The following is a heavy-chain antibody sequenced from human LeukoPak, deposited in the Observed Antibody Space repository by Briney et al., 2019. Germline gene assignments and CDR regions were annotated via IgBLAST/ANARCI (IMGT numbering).Heavy chain of an antibody. V-gene: IGHV3-21*06. Sequence: GGSLRLSCAASGFTFTSYGMNWVRPAPGKGLEWVSSISSGSTYMYYADSVKGRFTISRDNAKNSVYLQMNSLRVEDTAVYYCAREPGPAAPPVDYWGQGTLVTVSS. D-gene: IGHD2-2*01. CDR2: ISSGSTYM. J-gene: IGHJ4*02. CDR1: GFTFTSYG. CDR3: AREPGPAAPPVDY.